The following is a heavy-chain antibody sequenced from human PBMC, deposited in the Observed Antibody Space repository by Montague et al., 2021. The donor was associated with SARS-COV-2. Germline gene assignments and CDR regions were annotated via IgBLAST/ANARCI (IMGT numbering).Heavy chain of an antibody. CDR1: GGSFSGYY. CDR3: ARGRRILLWFGELFPGGDYYCIDV. J-gene: IGHJ6*02. V-gene: IGHV4-34*01. CDR2: VNHSGST. Sequence: SETLSLTCAVYGGSFSGYYWSWIRKPPGKGLEWIGEVNHSGSTNYNPYLKSRVPISVATSKNQFSLTLSSVTAAATAVDSCARGRRILLWFGELFPGGDYYCIDVWGQGTTVTVSS. D-gene: IGHD3-10*01.